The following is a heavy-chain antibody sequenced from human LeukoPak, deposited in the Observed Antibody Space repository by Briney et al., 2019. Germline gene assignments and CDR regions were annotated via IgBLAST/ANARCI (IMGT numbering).Heavy chain of an antibody. Sequence: GESLKISCKGSGYSFTSYWIGWVRQMPGKGLEWMEIIYPGDSDTRYSPSFQGQVTISADESISTAYLQWSSLKASDTAMYYCARHGDDILTGYYKIDYWGQETLVTVSS. J-gene: IGHJ4*02. V-gene: IGHV5-51*01. CDR2: IYPGDSDT. CDR1: GYSFTSYW. D-gene: IGHD3-9*01. CDR3: ARHGDDILTGYYKIDY.